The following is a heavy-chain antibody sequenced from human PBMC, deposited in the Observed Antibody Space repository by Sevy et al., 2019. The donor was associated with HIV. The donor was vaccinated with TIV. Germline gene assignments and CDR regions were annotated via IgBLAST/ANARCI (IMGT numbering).Heavy chain of an antibody. CDR2: IQYDGSNK. CDR1: GFSYSSYG. D-gene: IGHD2-21*01. V-gene: IGHV3-30*02. Sequence: GGSLRLSCAASGFSYSSYGMHWVRQAPGKGLEWVAYIQYDGSNKDYADSVNGRITMSRDNSKNTLDLQMNSLRVEDTAVYYCVKEGGGEGGDHWGQGTLVTVSS. J-gene: IGHJ4*02. CDR3: VKEGGGEGGDH.